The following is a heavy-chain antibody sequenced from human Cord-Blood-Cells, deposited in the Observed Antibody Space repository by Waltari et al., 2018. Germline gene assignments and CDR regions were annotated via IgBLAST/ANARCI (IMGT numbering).Heavy chain of an antibody. V-gene: IGHV3-23*01. Sequence: RKAPSKGVGWDLGIRGSGGSTYYADSVKGRFTISRDNTKNTLYMQMNSLRAEDTAVYYCAKDHDYDILNGYYWFDPWGQGTLVTVSS. CDR3: AKDHDYDILNGYYWFDP. CDR2: IRGSGGST. D-gene: IGHD3-9*01. J-gene: IGHJ5*02.